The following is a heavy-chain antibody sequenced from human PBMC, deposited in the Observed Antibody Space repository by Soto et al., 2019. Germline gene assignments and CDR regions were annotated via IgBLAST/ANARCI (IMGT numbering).Heavy chain of an antibody. V-gene: IGHV4-59*08. Sequence: PSATLSLTCTVSGGSISSYYWSWIRQPPGKGLEWIGYIYYSGSTNYNPSLKSRVTISVDTSKNQFSLKLSSVTAADTAVYYCARLYGIDAFDICGEGTMVTVSS. CDR1: GGSISSYY. J-gene: IGHJ3*02. CDR2: IYYSGST. CDR3: ARLYGIDAFDI. D-gene: IGHD3-16*02.